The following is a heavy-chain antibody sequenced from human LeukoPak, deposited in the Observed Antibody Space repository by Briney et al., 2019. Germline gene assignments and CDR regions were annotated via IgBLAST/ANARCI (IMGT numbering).Heavy chain of an antibody. J-gene: IGHJ4*02. CDR1: GGSFSGYY. Sequence: PSETLSLTCAVYGGSFSGYYWSWIRQPPGKGLEWIGEIYHSGSTNYNPSLKSRVTISVDKSKNQFSLKLSSVTAADTAVYYCASSPRITIFGVSHYWGQGTLVTVSS. D-gene: IGHD3-3*01. CDR2: IYHSGST. V-gene: IGHV4-34*01. CDR3: ASSPRITIFGVSHY.